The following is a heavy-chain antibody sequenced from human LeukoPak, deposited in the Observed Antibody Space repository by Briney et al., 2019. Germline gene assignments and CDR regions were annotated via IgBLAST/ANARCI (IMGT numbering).Heavy chain of an antibody. Sequence: GGSLRLSCTASGFTFGDYAMSWFRQAPGKGLEWVGFIRSKAYGGTTEYAASVKGRSTISRDDPKSIAYLQMNSLKTEDTAVYYCTSYYYGSGSYYNHPPLFDYWGQGTLVAVSS. D-gene: IGHD3-10*01. J-gene: IGHJ4*02. V-gene: IGHV3-49*03. CDR2: IRSKAYGGTT. CDR1: GFTFGDYA. CDR3: TSYYYGSGSYYNHPPLFDY.